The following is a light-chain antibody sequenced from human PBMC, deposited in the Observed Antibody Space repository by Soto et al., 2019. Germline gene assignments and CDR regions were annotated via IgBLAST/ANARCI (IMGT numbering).Light chain of an antibody. Sequence: EIVLTQSPGTLSLSPGERATLSCRTSQRVSSDFLAWYQQKAGQAPRLLIYGPSNRATGVPDRFIGGGSGTDFTLTISRLEPEDFAVYYCQQFGSAPRTFGQGNKVEIK. CDR3: QQFGSAPRT. CDR1: QRVSSDF. CDR2: GPS. V-gene: IGKV3-20*01. J-gene: IGKJ1*01.